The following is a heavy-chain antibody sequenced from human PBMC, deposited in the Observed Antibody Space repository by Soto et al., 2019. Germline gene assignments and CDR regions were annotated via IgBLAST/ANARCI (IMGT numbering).Heavy chain of an antibody. Sequence: ASVKVSCKASGYTFTSYAMHWVRQAPGQRLEWMGWINAGNGNTKYSQKFQGRVTITRDTSASTAYMELRSLRSDDTAVYYCARDTGSGVVVPAAIGNWFDPWGQGTLVTVSS. J-gene: IGHJ5*02. CDR3: ARDTGSGVVVPAAIGNWFDP. CDR1: GYTFTSYA. D-gene: IGHD2-2*01. V-gene: IGHV1-3*01. CDR2: INAGNGNT.